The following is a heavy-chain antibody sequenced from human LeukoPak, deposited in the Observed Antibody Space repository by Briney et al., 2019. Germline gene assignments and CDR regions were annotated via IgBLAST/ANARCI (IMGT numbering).Heavy chain of an antibody. J-gene: IGHJ4*02. CDR3: ARDRAGYGYFDY. CDR1: GGSISSGDYY. Sequence: SETLSLTCTVSGGSISSGDYYWGWIRQPPGKGLEWIGSIYYSGSTYYNPSLKSRVTISVDTSKNQFSLKLSSVTAADTAVYYCARDRAGYGYFDYWGQGTLVTVSS. CDR2: IYYSGST. V-gene: IGHV4-39*02. D-gene: IGHD5-12*01.